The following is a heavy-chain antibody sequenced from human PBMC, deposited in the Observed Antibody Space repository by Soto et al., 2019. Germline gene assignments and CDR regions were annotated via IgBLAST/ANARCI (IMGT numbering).Heavy chain of an antibody. CDR1: GFTFSSYE. V-gene: IGHV3-48*03. CDR3: ARAHIVGATGGLDY. J-gene: IGHJ4*02. Sequence: EVQLVESGGGLVQPGGSLRLSCAASGFTFSSYEMNWVRQAPGKGLEWVSYISSSGSTIYYADSVKGRFTISRDNAKNSLYLQMNSLRAEDTAVYYCARAHIVGATGGLDYWGQGTLVTVSS. CDR2: ISSSGSTI. D-gene: IGHD1-26*01.